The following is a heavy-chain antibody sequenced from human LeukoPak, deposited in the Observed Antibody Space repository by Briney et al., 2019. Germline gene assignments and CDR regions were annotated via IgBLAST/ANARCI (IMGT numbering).Heavy chain of an antibody. D-gene: IGHD6-13*01. CDR1: GFTFSSYA. CDR3: AKEDGPDPIAAAGTFSFDH. J-gene: IGHJ4*02. Sequence: GGSLRLSCAASGFTFSSYAMSWVRQAPGKGLEWVSAISGSGGSTYYADSVKGRFTISRDNSKDTLYLQMNSLRAEDTAVYYCAKEDGPDPIAAAGTFSFDHWGQGTLVTVSS. CDR2: ISGSGGST. V-gene: IGHV3-23*01.